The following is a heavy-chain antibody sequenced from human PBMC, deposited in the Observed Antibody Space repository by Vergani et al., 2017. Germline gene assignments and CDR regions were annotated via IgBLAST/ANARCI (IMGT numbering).Heavy chain of an antibody. D-gene: IGHD5-12*01. J-gene: IGHJ4*02. CDR1: GYTFTSYG. CDR3: ARDKTPDIVATIPPFDY. Sequence: QVQLVQSGAEVKKPGASVKVSCKASGYTFTSYGISWVRQAPGQGLEWMGWISAYNGNTNYAQKLQGRVTMTTDTSTSTAYMELRSLRSEDTAVYYCARDKTPDIVATIPPFDYWGQGTLVTVSS. V-gene: IGHV1-18*01. CDR2: ISAYNGNT.